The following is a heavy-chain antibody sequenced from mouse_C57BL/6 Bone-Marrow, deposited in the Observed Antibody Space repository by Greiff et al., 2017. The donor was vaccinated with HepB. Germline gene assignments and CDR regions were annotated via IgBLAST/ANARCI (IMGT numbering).Heavy chain of an antibody. CDR2: IRSKSSNYAT. CDR3: VRERDYGSSLYAMDY. V-gene: IGHV10-3*01. Sequence: EVMLVESGGGLVQPKGSLKLSCAASGFTFNTYAMHWVRQAPGKGLEWVARIRSKSSNYATYYADSVKDRFTISRDDSQSMLYLQMNNLKTEDTAMYYCVRERDYGSSLYAMDYWGQGTSVTVSS. D-gene: IGHD1-1*01. CDR1: GFTFNTYA. J-gene: IGHJ4*01.